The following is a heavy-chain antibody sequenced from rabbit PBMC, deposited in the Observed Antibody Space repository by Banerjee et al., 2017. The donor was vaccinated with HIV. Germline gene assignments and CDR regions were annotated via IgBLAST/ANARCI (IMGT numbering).Heavy chain of an antibody. J-gene: IGHJ3*01. V-gene: IGHV1S45*01. Sequence: QEQVEESGGDLVKPEGSLTLTCTASGFSFSSYYWICWVRQAPGKGLEWIVCSKAGDGDTYYASWVNGRFSISRSTSLNTVTLQMTSLTAADTATYFCARDLSSSGWSDFALWGQGTLVTVS. CDR3: ARDLSSSGWSDFAL. D-gene: IGHD4-1*01. CDR1: GFSFSSYYW. CDR2: SKAGDGDT.